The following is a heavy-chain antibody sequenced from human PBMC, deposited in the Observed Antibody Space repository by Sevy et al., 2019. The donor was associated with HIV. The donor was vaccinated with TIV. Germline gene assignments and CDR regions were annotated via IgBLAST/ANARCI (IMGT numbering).Heavy chain of an antibody. CDR3: ARDPYDSSGYYYDY. Sequence: SETLSLTCTVSGGSISSYYWSWIRQPAGKGLEWIGRIYTSGSTTYNPPLKIRVTMSVDTSKNQFSLKLSSVTAADTAVYYCARDPYDSSGYYYDYWGQGTLVTVSS. D-gene: IGHD3-22*01. V-gene: IGHV4-4*07. CDR1: GGSISSYY. J-gene: IGHJ4*02. CDR2: IYTSGST.